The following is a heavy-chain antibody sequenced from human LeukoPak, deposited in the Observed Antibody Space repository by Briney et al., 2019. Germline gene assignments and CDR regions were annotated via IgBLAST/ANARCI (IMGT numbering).Heavy chain of an antibody. CDR1: GGSISSYY. V-gene: IGHV4-59*01. Sequence: SETLSLTCTVSGGSISSYYWSWIRQPPGRGLEWIGYIYYSGSTNYNPSLKSRVTISVDTSKNQFSLKLSSVTAADTAVYYCARGRVSSWYELDYWGQGTLVTVSS. CDR3: ARGRVSSWYELDY. D-gene: IGHD2-2*01. J-gene: IGHJ4*02. CDR2: IYYSGST.